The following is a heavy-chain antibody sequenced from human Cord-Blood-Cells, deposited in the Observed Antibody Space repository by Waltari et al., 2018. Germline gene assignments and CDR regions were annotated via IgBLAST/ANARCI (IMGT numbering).Heavy chain of an antibody. D-gene: IGHD3-9*01. V-gene: IGHV3-73*02. CDR3: TRFRLNNFDY. J-gene: IGHJ4*02. CDR2: IRSKANSYAT. CDR1: GFPFSGSA. Sequence: EVQLVESGGGLVQPGGSRNLPCAASGFPFSGSALHWVRQASGKGLEWVGRIRSKANSYATAYAASVKGRFTISRDDSKNTAYLQMNSLKTEDTAVYYCTRFRLNNFDYWGQGTLVTVSS.